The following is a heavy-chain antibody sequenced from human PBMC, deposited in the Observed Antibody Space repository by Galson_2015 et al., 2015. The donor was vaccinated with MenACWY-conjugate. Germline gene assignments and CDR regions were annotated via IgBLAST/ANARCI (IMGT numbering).Heavy chain of an antibody. Sequence: SLRLSCAASGFTLSSYTMNWVRQAPGKGLEWVSYISIGSSTIYYGDSVKGRFTISRDNAKNSLYLQMNSLRDEDTAVYYCARDTKTYYFDSSGHYDYYYAMDVWGQGTTVTVSS. D-gene: IGHD3-22*01. CDR1: GFTLSSYT. J-gene: IGHJ6*02. CDR2: ISIGSSTI. V-gene: IGHV3-48*02. CDR3: ARDTKTYYFDSSGHYDYYYAMDV.